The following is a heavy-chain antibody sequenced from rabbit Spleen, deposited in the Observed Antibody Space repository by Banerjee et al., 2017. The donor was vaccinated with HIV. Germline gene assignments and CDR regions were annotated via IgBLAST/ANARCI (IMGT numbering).Heavy chain of an antibody. CDR2: IDAGSSGTA. D-gene: IGHD4-1*01. CDR3: ARETSSGWGVVSYYFNL. J-gene: IGHJ4*01. Sequence: QSLEESGGDLVKPGASLTLTCTASGFTISTSDWIHWVRQAPGKGLEWIGCIDAGSSGTAYYANWAKGRFTISKTSSTTVTLQMTSLTAADTATYFCARETSSGWGVVSYYFNLWGPGTLVTVS. V-gene: IGHV1S40*01. CDR1: GFTISTSDW.